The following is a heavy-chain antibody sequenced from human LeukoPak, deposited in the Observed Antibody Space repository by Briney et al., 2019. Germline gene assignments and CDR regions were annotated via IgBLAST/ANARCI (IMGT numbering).Heavy chain of an antibody. CDR3: ARTYYDILTAFPPDY. Sequence: GGSLRLSCAASGFTFSSYSMNWVRQAPGKGLEWVSSICSSSSYIYYADSVKGRFTISRDNAKNSLYLQMNSLRAEDTAVYYCARTYYDILTAFPPDYWGQGTLVTVSS. V-gene: IGHV3-21*01. J-gene: IGHJ4*02. CDR2: ICSSSSYI. D-gene: IGHD3-9*01. CDR1: GFTFSSYS.